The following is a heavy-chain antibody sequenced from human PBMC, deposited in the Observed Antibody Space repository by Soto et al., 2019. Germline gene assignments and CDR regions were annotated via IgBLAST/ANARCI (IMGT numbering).Heavy chain of an antibody. CDR2: IKNDGIIT. J-gene: IGHJ6*02. CDR3: ARDRFWSGLGYYGMDV. Sequence: GGSLRLSCAASGFNFNIYWMHWVRQAPGKGLEWVSRIKNDGIITSYADSVKGRFTISRDNAANTLYLQMSSLRAEDTAIYYCARDRFWSGLGYYGMDVWGQGTTVTVSS. D-gene: IGHD3-3*01. V-gene: IGHV3-74*01. CDR1: GFNFNIYW.